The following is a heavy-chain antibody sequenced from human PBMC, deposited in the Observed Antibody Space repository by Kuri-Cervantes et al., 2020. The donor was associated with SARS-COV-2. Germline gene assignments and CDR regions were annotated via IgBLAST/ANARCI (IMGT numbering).Heavy chain of an antibody. D-gene: IGHD1-26*01. Sequence: ETLSLTCAASGFTFSSYSMNWVRQAPGKGLEWVSSISSSSCYIYYADSVKGRFIISRDNAKNSLYLQMNSLRAEDTAVYYCASEDSGSYFRGRGMFDPWGQGTLVTVSS. CDR3: ASEDSGSYFRGRGMFDP. CDR1: GFTFSSYS. CDR2: ISSSSCYI. J-gene: IGHJ5*02. V-gene: IGHV3-21*01.